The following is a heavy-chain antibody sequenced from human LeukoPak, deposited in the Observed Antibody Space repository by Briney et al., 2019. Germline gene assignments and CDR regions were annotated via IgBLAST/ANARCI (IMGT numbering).Heavy chain of an antibody. J-gene: IGHJ6*03. CDR2: IYPGDSDT. Sequence: GESLKISCKGSGYSFTSYWIGWVRQMPGKGLEWMGIIYPGDSDTRYSPSFQGQVTISADKSISTAYLQWSSLKASDTAMYYCARLGTSTGYYYTNYYYYYMDVWGKGTTVTISS. CDR3: ARLGTSTGYYYTNYYYYYMDV. CDR1: GYSFTSYW. D-gene: IGHD3-9*01. V-gene: IGHV5-51*01.